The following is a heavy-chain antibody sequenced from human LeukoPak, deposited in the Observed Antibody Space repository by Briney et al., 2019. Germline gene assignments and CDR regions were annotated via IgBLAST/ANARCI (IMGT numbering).Heavy chain of an antibody. V-gene: IGHV4-61*02. Sequence: PSQTLSLTCTVSGGSISSGSYYWSWIRQPAGKGLEWIGRIYTSGSTNYNPFLKSRVTISVDTSKNQFSLKLSSVTAADTAVYYCAGSRLHNWFDPWGQGTLVTVSS. D-gene: IGHD3-16*01. CDR2: IYTSGST. CDR1: GGSISSGSYY. J-gene: IGHJ5*02. CDR3: AGSRLHNWFDP.